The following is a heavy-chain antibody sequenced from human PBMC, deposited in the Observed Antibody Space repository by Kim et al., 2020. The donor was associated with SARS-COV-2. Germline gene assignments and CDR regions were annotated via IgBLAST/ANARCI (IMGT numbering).Heavy chain of an antibody. V-gene: IGHV3-30-3*01. D-gene: IGHD6-19*01. CDR3: ARDEAGTLGY. CDR2: ISYDGSNK. J-gene: IGHJ4*02. Sequence: GGSLRLSCAASGFTFSSYAMHWVRQAPGKGLEWVAVISYDGSNKYYADSVKGRFTISRDNSKNTLYLQMNSLRAEDTAVYYCARDEAGTLGYWGQGTLVTVSS. CDR1: GFTFSSYA.